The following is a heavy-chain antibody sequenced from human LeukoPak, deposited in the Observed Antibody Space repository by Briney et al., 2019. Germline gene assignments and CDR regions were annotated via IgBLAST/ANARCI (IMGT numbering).Heavy chain of an antibody. CDR2: IKSKTDGGTT. V-gene: IGHV3-15*01. CDR1: GFTFSSYG. J-gene: IGHJ4*02. D-gene: IGHD3-16*02. Sequence: PGGSLRLACAASGFTFSSYGMHWVRQAPGKGLEWVGRIKSKTDGGTTDYAAPVKGRFTISRDDSKNTLYLQMNSLKTEDTAVYYCTSFGSYRLYYWGQGTLVTVSS. CDR3: TSFGSYRLYY.